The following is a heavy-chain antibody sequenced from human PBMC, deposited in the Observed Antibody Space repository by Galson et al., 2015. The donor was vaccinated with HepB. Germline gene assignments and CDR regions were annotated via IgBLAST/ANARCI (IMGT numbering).Heavy chain of an antibody. V-gene: IGHV3-53*01. CDR1: GLTVSINC. Sequence: SLRLSCAASGLTVSINCFSWVRQAPGKGLECVSLIYSGGSTHYAEYVKGRFTISRDNYKDKLYLQMNSLRAEETAVDYCATGAGDGGLFDYWGPGALVTVAS. CDR2: IYSGGST. CDR3: ATGAGDGGLFDY. D-gene: IGHD2-21*01. J-gene: IGHJ4*02.